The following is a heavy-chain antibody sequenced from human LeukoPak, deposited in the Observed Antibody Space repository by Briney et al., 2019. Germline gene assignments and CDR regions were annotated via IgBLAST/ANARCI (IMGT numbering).Heavy chain of an antibody. Sequence: PGGSLRLSCAASGFSFNSDWMDWIRQPPGKGLEWIGEINHSGSTNYNPSLKSRVTISVDTSKNQFSLKLSSVTAADTAAYYCARAPHYGISTTFDYWGQGTLVTVSS. CDR3: ARAPHYGISTTFDY. J-gene: IGHJ4*02. D-gene: IGHD2/OR15-2a*01. CDR2: INHSGST. V-gene: IGHV4-34*01. CDR1: GFSFNSDW.